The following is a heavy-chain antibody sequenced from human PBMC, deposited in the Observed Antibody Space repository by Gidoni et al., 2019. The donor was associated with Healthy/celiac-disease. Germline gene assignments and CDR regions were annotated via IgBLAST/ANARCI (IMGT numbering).Heavy chain of an antibody. Sequence: QVQLVQSGAEVKKPGASVKVSCKASGYTFTSYAMHWVRQAPGQRLEWMGWINAGNGNTKYSQKFQGRVTITRDTSASTAYMELSSLRSEDTAVYYCARDRDLSITIFGVVIGALDYWGQGTLVTVSS. D-gene: IGHD3-3*01. V-gene: IGHV1-3*01. CDR3: ARDRDLSITIFGVVIGALDY. J-gene: IGHJ4*02. CDR1: GYTFTSYA. CDR2: INAGNGNT.